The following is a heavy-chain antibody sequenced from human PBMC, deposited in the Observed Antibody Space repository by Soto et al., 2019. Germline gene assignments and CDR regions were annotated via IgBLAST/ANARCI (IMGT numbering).Heavy chain of an antibody. J-gene: IGHJ6*03. CDR3: ARDYYDILTGYSRSRTNYYMDV. D-gene: IGHD3-9*01. CDR2: INPNSGGT. Sequence: VQLVQSGAEVKKPGASVKVSCKASGYTFTGYYMHWVRQAPGQGLEWMGWINPNSGGTNYAQKFQGWVTMTRDTSISTAYMELSRLRSDDTAVYYCARDYYDILTGYSRSRTNYYMDVWGKGTTVTVSS. CDR1: GYTFTGYY. V-gene: IGHV1-2*04.